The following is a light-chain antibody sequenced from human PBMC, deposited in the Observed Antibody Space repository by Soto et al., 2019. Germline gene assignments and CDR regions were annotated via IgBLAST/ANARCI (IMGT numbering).Light chain of an antibody. CDR1: QRISSY. V-gene: IGKV1-39*01. CDR3: QQTYSTPYT. CDR2: AAS. Sequence: GDRVTITCRASQRISSYLNWYQQKPGKAPKLLIYAASILQSGVPSRFSGSGSGTDFTLAISGLQPEDSATYHCQQTYSTPYTFGQGTKLEIK. J-gene: IGKJ2*01.